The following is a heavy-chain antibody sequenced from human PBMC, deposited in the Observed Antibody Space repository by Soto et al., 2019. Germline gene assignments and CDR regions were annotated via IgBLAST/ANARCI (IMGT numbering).Heavy chain of an antibody. V-gene: IGHV6-1*01. CDR1: GDSVSSNSAA. CDR2: THYRSKWYN. CDR3: ARDQVVGATTDNWYFYL. J-gene: IGHJ2*01. Sequence: SQTLSLTCAISGDSVSSNSAAWNWIRQSPSRGLEWLGRTHYRSKWYNDYAVSVKSRITINPDTSKNQFSLQLNSVTPEDTAVYYCARDQVVGATTDNWYFYLWGRGSLLTVSS. D-gene: IGHD1-26*01.